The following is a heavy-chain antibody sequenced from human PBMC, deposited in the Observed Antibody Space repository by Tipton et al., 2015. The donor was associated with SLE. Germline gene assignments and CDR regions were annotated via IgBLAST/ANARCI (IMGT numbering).Heavy chain of an antibody. J-gene: IGHJ6*02. Sequence: TLSLTCAVYSGSFSGYYWSWIRQPPGKGLEWLGEINHSGSTNYNPSLKSRVTISVDTSKNQFSLKLSSVTAADTAVFYCARGGGSYGSGTYYPMDVWGQGTTVTVSS. D-gene: IGHD3-10*01. V-gene: IGHV4-34*01. CDR1: SGSFSGYY. CDR3: ARGGGSYGSGTYYPMDV. CDR2: INHSGST.